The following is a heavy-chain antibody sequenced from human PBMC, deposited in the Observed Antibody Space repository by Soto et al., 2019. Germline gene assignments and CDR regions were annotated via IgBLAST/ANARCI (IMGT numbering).Heavy chain of an antibody. J-gene: IGHJ4*02. CDR3: ARGGYSGYQWDY. D-gene: IGHD5-12*01. CDR1: GGTFSSYA. CDR2: IIPISGTA. Sequence: GASVKVSCKASGGTFSSYAISWVRQAPGQGLEWMGGIIPISGTANYAQKLQGRVTITADASTSTAYMEVSSLRSGDTAVYYCARGGYSGYQWDYWGQGTLVTVSS. V-gene: IGHV1-69*13.